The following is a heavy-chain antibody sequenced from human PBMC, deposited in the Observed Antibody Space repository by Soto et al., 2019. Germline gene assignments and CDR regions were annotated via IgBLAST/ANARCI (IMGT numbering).Heavy chain of an antibody. CDR2: IYWDDDK. J-gene: IGHJ4*02. CDR3: AHQTYYDFWSGYLYYFDY. CDR1: GFSLSTSGVG. Sequence: SGPTLVNPTQTLTLTCTFSGFSLSTSGVGVGWIRQPPGKALEWLALIYWDDDKRYSPSLKSRLTITKDTSKNQVVLTMTNMDPVDTATYYCAHQTYYDFWSGYLYYFDYWGQGTLVTLS. D-gene: IGHD3-3*01. V-gene: IGHV2-5*02.